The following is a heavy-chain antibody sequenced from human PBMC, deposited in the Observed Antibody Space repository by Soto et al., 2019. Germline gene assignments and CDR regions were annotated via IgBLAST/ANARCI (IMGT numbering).Heavy chain of an antibody. Sequence: PSETLSLTCAVYGGSFSGYYWSWIRQPPGKGLEWIGEINHSGSTNHNPSLKSRVTISVDTSKNQFSLKLSSVTAADTAVYYCASSSSRSDWYFDLWGRGTLVTVSS. V-gene: IGHV4-34*01. J-gene: IGHJ2*01. CDR2: INHSGST. CDR1: GGSFSGYY. D-gene: IGHD6-6*01. CDR3: ASSSSRSDWYFDL.